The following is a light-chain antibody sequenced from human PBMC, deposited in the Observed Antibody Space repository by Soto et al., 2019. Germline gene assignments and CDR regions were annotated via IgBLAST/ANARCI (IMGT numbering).Light chain of an antibody. Sequence: IQMTQSPCSLSASVGDRVTITCRASQSISSWLAWYQQKPGKAPKLLIYDASSLESGVPSRFSGSGSGTEFTLTISSLQPDDFATYYCQQYNSYSPLTFGGGTKVDIK. V-gene: IGKV1-5*01. CDR1: QSISSW. CDR3: QQYNSYSPLT. CDR2: DAS. J-gene: IGKJ4*01.